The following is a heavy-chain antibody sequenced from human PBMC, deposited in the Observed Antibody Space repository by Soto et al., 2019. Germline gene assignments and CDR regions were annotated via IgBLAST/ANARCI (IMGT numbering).Heavy chain of an antibody. J-gene: IGHJ4*02. D-gene: IGHD3-22*01. CDR3: ARGGPSGYYYYFDS. V-gene: IGHV4-59*12. CDR1: GGSISSYY. Sequence: SETLSLTCTVSGGSISSYYCSWIRQPPGEGLEWIGDIYYSGSTNYNPSLKSRVTISVDTSKNQFSLKLSSVTAADTAVYYCARGGPSGYYYYFDSWGQGTLVTVSS. CDR2: IYYSGST.